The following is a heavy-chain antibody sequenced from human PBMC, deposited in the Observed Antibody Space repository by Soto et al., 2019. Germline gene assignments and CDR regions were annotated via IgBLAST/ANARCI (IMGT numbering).Heavy chain of an antibody. J-gene: IGHJ4*02. CDR3: ASARWDY. CDR2: VFRDGKT. CDR1: GGSFTANY. Sequence: SETLSLTCGVYGGSFTANYWSWIRQPPGEGLEWIGEVFRDGKTNSNPTLKSRVTISVDTSKGQFSLKLSSMTAADTAVYYCASARWDYWGQGTPVTVSS. V-gene: IGHV4-34*12. D-gene: IGHD6-6*01.